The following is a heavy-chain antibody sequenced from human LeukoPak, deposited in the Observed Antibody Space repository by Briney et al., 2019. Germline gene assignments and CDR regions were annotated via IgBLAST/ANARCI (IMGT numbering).Heavy chain of an antibody. CDR1: GFTFSSYA. CDR3: AKEGGYPTVTTVPTFDY. D-gene: IGHD4-17*01. J-gene: IGHJ4*02. Sequence: GGSLRLSCAASGFTFSSYAMSWVRQAPGKGLEWVSAISGSGGSTYYADSVKGRFTISRDNSKNTLYLQMNSLRAEDTAVYYCAKEGGYPTVTTVPTFDYLGQGTLVTVSS. V-gene: IGHV3-23*01. CDR2: ISGSGGST.